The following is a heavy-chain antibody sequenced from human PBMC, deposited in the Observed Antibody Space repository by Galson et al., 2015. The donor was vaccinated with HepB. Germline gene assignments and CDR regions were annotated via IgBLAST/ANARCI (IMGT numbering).Heavy chain of an antibody. CDR1: GYTFTSYY. CDR3: APDVSGSYPPGAFDI. CDR2: INPSGGST. J-gene: IGHJ3*02. Sequence: SCKASGYTFTSYYMHWVRQAPGQGLEWMGIINPSGGSTSYAQKFQGRVTMTRDTSTSTVYMELSSLRSEDTAVYYCAPDVSGSYPPGAFDIWGQGTMVTVSS. D-gene: IGHD1-26*01. V-gene: IGHV1-46*01.